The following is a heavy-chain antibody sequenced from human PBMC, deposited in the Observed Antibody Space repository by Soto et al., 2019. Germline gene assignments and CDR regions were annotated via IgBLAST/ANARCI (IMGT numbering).Heavy chain of an antibody. D-gene: IGHD6-19*01. CDR2: MNPNSGNT. CDR3: ARAVAVPADFDD. CDR1: GYTFSSYD. J-gene: IGHJ4*02. Sequence: ASVKVSCKASGYTFSSYDINWVRQATGQGLEWMGWMNPNSGNTGYVQKFQGRVTMTRNTSMTTAYMELSSLRSEDTAVYYCARAVAVPADFDDRGQGTLVTVSS. V-gene: IGHV1-8*01.